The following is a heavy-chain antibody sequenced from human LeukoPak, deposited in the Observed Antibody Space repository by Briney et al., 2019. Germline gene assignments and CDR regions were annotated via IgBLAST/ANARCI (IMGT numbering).Heavy chain of an antibody. CDR3: AREGLGELTLDC. J-gene: IGHJ4*02. CDR2: ISTDNGDT. CDR1: DYTFTNYG. Sequence: ASVKVSCKASDYTFTNYGVSWVRQAPGQGLEWMGWISTDNGDTNYAQKLQGRVTMTTDTSTSTAYMELRSLRSDDTAVYYCAREGLGELTLDCWGQGTLVTVSS. D-gene: IGHD3-16*01. V-gene: IGHV1-18*01.